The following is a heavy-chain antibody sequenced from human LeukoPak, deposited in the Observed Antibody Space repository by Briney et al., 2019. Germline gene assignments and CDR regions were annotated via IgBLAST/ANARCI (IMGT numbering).Heavy chain of an antibody. J-gene: IGHJ4*02. CDR1: GGSISGYY. Sequence: SETLSLTCTVSGGSISGYYWNWIRQPPGKGLEWIGYINYSGSTNYNPSFKSRVTISVDTSKNQLSLKLNSVTAADTAMYYCARQVTVTTVEAFFDYWGQGTLVTVSS. CDR2: INYSGST. D-gene: IGHD4-23*01. CDR3: ARQVTVTTVEAFFDY. V-gene: IGHV4-59*08.